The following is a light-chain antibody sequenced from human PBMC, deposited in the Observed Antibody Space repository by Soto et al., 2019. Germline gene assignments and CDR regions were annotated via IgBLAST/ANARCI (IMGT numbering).Light chain of an antibody. CDR3: QQYATYSPST. CDR1: QNIGTW. Sequence: DIQLTQSPSTLSASVGDRVTITCRASQNIGTWLAWYRHRPGEGPKLLIHDASTLESGVPSRFSGGGSATEFSLTINSLESGDSGTYHCQQYATYSPSTFGQGTKV. V-gene: IGKV1-5*01. J-gene: IGKJ1*01. CDR2: DAS.